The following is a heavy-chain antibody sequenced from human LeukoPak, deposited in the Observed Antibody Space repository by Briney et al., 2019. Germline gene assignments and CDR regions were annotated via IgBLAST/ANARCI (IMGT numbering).Heavy chain of an antibody. Sequence: MAGGSLRLSCEASGFTFNTYSTNWARQAPGKGLEWVSSIDSSGGYMFYADSVKGRFIISRDNAKDSLYLQMNSLRVEDTAVYYCLRGDRRDYWGQGTLVTVSS. J-gene: IGHJ4*02. CDR3: LRGDRRDY. CDR1: GFTFNTYS. CDR2: IDSSGGYM. V-gene: IGHV3-21*06.